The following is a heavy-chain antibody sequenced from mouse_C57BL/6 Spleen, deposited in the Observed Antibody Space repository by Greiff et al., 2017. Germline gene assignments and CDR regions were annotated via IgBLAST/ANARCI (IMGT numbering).Heavy chain of an antibody. Sequence: QVHVKQPGAELVKPGASVKLSCKASGYTFTSYWMHWVKQRPGQGLEWIGMIHPNSGSTNYNEKFKSKATLTVDKSSSTAYMQLSSLTSEDSAVYYCAREMGYQFVWGQGTLVTVSA. CDR3: AREMGYQFV. D-gene: IGHD4-1*01. J-gene: IGHJ3*01. CDR2: IHPNSGST. CDR1: GYTFTSYW. V-gene: IGHV1-64*01.